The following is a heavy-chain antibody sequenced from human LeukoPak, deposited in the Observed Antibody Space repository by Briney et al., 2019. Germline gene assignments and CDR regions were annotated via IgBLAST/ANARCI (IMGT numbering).Heavy chain of an antibody. CDR3: ARRGSGGSEFDH. D-gene: IGHD6-25*01. Sequence: PSETLSLTCTVSGGSISSSSYYWGWIRQPPGKGLEWIGGIYYSGSTYYNPSLKSRVTISVDTSKNQFSLKLSSVTAADAAVYYCARRGSGGSEFDHWGQGTLVTVSS. CDR2: IYYSGST. CDR1: GGSISSSSYY. J-gene: IGHJ4*02. V-gene: IGHV4-39*01.